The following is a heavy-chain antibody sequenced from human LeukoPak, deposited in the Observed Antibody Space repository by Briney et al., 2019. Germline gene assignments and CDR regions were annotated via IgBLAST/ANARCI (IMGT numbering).Heavy chain of an antibody. J-gene: IGHJ4*02. CDR1: GFTFSSYW. CDR2: INSDGSST. Sequence: GGSLRLSCAASGFTFSSYWMHWVRQAPGKGLVWVSRINSDGSSTSYADSVKGRFTISRDNAKNTLYLQMNSLRAEDTAVYYCARVRGATLSYHYFDYWGQGALVTVSS. D-gene: IGHD1-26*01. V-gene: IGHV3-74*01. CDR3: ARVRGATLSYHYFDY.